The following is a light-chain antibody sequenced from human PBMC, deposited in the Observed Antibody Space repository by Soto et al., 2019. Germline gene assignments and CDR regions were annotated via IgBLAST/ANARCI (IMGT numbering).Light chain of an antibody. J-gene: IGKJ4*01. CDR1: QSITSNY. V-gene: IGKV3-20*01. CDR2: GAS. CDR3: QQYGSSPLT. Sequence: EIVLTQSPGTLSLSPGERATLSCRASQSITSNYLAWYQQKPGQAPRLLIFGASSRATGIPDKFSGSGSGTDFTLTISRLELDDFAVYYCQQYGSSPLTFGGGTKVEIK.